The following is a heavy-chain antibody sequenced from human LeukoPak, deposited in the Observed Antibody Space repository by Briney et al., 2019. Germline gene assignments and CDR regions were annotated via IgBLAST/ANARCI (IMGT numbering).Heavy chain of an antibody. CDR1: GYTLTELS. CDR3: ATVLVGATEPPDY. CDR2: FDPEDGET. V-gene: IGHV1-24*01. Sequence: GASVTVSCKFSGYTLTELSMHWVRQAPGKGLEWMGGFDPEDGETIYAQKFQGRVTMTEDTSTDTAYMELSSLRSEDTAVYYCATVLVGATEPPDYWGQGTLVTVSS. D-gene: IGHD1-26*01. J-gene: IGHJ4*02.